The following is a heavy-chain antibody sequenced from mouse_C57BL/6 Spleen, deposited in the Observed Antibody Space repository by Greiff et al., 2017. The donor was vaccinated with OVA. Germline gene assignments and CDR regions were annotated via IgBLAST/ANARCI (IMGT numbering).Heavy chain of an antibody. Sequence: VQLQQSGPELVKPGASVKISCKASGYAFSSSWMNWVKQRPGKGLEWIGRIYPGDGDTNYNGKFKGKATLTADKSSSTAYMQLSSLTSEDSAVYFCAREGSSYYYAMDYWGQGTSVTVSS. J-gene: IGHJ4*01. CDR1: GYAFSSSW. CDR3: AREGSSYYYAMDY. CDR2: IYPGDGDT. D-gene: IGHD1-1*01. V-gene: IGHV1-82*01.